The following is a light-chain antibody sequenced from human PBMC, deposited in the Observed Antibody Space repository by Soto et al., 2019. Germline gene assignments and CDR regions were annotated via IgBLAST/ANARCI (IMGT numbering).Light chain of an antibody. CDR3: GTWDNSQRVLSV. Sequence: QSVLTQPPSVSAAPGQKVTISCSGSSSDIGSNDVSWYQHLPGTAPKLLIYYNPKRPSGIPDRISGSKSGTSATLAITGLQHADEADYYCGTWDNSQRVLSVFGPGTKLTVL. CDR1: SSDIGSND. CDR2: YNP. J-gene: IGLJ1*01. V-gene: IGLV1-51*01.